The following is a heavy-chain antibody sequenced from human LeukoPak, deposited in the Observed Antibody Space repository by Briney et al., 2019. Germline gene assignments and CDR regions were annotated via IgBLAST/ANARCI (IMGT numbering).Heavy chain of an antibody. V-gene: IGHV3-43*01. CDR1: GFTFSSYG. J-gene: IGHJ6*03. CDR2: ISWDGGST. D-gene: IGHD6-19*01. Sequence: GGSLRLSCAASGFTFSSYGMSWVRQAPGKGLEWVSLISWDGGSTYYADSVKGRFTISRDNSKNSLYLQMNSLRTEDTALYYCAKDKDPVAVADYMDVWGKGTTVTVSS. CDR3: AKDKDPVAVADYMDV.